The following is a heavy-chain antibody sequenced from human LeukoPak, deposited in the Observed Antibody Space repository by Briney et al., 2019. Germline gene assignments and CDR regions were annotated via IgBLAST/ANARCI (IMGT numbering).Heavy chain of an antibody. D-gene: IGHD3-9*01. CDR2: ISAYNGNT. V-gene: IGHV1-18*01. CDR1: GYTFTSYG. J-gene: IGHJ4*02. CDR3: ATAYHNIVMGYSIGY. Sequence: GASVNVSCMASGYTFTSYGISWVRQAPGQGREWMGWISAYNGNTNYTQKLQGIDTITTDTCTSTACVELRSLRSDDTAVYDCATAYHNIVMGYSIGYWGQGTLVTVCS.